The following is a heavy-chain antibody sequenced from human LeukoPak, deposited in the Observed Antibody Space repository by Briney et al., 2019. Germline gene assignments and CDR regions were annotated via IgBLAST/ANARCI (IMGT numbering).Heavy chain of an antibody. CDR2: ISYDGSNK. CDR3: ARERSPYEVRGRFDY. D-gene: IGHD3-10*01. V-gene: IGHV3-30*04. J-gene: IGHJ4*02. Sequence: GGSLRLSCAASGFTFSSYAMHWVRQAPGKGLEWVAVISYDGSNKYYADSVKGRFTISRDNSKNTLYLQMNSLRAEDTAVYYCARERSPYEVRGRFDYWGQGTLVTVSS. CDR1: GFTFSSYA.